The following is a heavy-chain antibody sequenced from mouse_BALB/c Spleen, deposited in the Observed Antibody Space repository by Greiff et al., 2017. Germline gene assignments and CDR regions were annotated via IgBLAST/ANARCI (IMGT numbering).Heavy chain of an antibody. D-gene: IGHD1-1*01. CDR3: ARNYYGSSPFDY. CDR1: GFTFSSYT. CDR2: ISSGGGNT. J-gene: IGHJ2*01. V-gene: IGHV5-9*03. Sequence: EVQLVESGGGLVKPGGSLKLSCAASGFTFSSYTMSWVRQTPEKRLEWVATISSGGGNTYYPDSVKGRFTISRDNAKNNLYLQMSSPRSEDTALYYCARNYYGSSPFDYWGQGTTLTVSS.